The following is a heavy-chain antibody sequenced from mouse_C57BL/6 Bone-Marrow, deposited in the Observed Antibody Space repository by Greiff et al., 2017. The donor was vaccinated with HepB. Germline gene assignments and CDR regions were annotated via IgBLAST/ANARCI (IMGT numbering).Heavy chain of an antibody. J-gene: IGHJ3*01. CDR2: ISSGGDYI. CDR1: GFTFSSYA. CDR3: TGEPKGPPLDSSGYGVWFAY. D-gene: IGHD3-2*02. Sequence: EVQLQESGEGLVKPGGSLKLSCAASGFTFSSYAMSWVRQTPEKRLEWVAYISSGGDYIYYADTVKGRFTISRDNARNTLYLQMSSLKSEDTAMYYGTGEPKGPPLDSSGYGVWFAYWGQGTLVTVSA. V-gene: IGHV5-9-1*02.